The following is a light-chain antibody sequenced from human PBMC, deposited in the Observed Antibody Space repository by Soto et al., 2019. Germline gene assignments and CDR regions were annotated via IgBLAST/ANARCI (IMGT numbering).Light chain of an antibody. CDR2: DNN. CDR1: SSDIGRNY. V-gene: IGLV1-51*01. CDR3: GTWDSGLSAVV. J-gene: IGLJ2*01. Sequence: QSVLTQPPSVSAAPGQKVTISCSGSSSDIGRNYVSWYQHVPGTAPKLLIYDNNKRPSGIPDRFSGSKSGTSATLGITGLQTGDEANYFCGTWDSGLSAVVFGGGTKVTVL.